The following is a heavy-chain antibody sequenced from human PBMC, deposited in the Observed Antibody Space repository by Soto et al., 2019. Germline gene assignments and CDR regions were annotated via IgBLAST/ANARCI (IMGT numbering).Heavy chain of an antibody. Sequence: GGSLRLSCAASGFTFSSYAMNWVRQAPGKGLEWVSTISGSGGDTYYADSVKGRFTISRDNSKYTLSLQMDSLRADDTAVYYCAKGGRSSSGLDFDYWGQGTLVTVSS. CDR1: GFTFSSYA. CDR2: ISGSGGDT. D-gene: IGHD6-6*01. CDR3: AKGGRSSSGLDFDY. V-gene: IGHV3-23*01. J-gene: IGHJ4*02.